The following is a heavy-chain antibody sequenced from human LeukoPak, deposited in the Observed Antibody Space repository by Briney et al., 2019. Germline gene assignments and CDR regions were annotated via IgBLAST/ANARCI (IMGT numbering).Heavy chain of an antibody. J-gene: IGHJ6*02. D-gene: IGHD3-3*01. V-gene: IGHV4-59*01. CDR2: IYYSGST. CDR3: ARDNYDFWSGYFYGMDV. CDR1: GGSISSYY. Sequence: PSETLSLTCTVSGGSISSYYWSWIRQPPGKGLEWIGYIYYSGSTNYNPSLKSRVTISVDTSKNQFSLKLSSVTAADTAVYYCARDNYDFWSGYFYGMDVWGLGTTVTVSS.